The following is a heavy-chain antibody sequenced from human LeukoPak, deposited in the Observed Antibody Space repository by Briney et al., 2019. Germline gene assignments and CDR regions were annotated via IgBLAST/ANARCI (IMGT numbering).Heavy chain of an antibody. D-gene: IGHD6-13*01. CDR1: GGSLSSYY. CDR3: ARETRFIAAAGTLFY. Sequence: SETLSLTCTVSGGSLSSYYWNWIRQPAGKGLEWIGRIYTSGSTNYNPSLKSRVTMSVDTSKNQFSLKLSSVTAADTAVYYCARETRFIAAAGTLFYWGQGTLVTVSS. J-gene: IGHJ4*02. CDR2: IYTSGST. V-gene: IGHV4-4*07.